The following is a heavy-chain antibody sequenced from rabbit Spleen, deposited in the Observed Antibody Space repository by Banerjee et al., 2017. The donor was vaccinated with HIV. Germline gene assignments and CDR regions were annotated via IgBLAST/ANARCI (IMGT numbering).Heavy chain of an antibody. V-gene: IGHV1S45*01. CDR1: GFDFISSYY. D-gene: IGHD1-1*01. Sequence: QEQLVESGGGLVQPEGSLTLTCKASGFDFISSYYIEWVRQAPGKGLEWIACIAGGNSENNYHATWAKGRFTISKTSPTTVTLQMTSLTAADTATYFCARDLTGVIGWNFGWWGQGTLVTVS. J-gene: IGHJ4*01. CDR2: IAGGNSENN. CDR3: ARDLTGVIGWNFGW.